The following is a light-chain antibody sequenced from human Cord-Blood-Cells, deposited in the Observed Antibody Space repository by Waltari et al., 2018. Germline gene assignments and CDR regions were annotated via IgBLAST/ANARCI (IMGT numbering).Light chain of an antibody. J-gene: IGLJ1*01. CDR1: SSDCGGYHY. CDR2: AVS. CDR3: SSYTSSSTYV. V-gene: IGLV2-14*01. Sequence: QSAPTQPASVSASPGPSITISCTATSSDCGGYHYVSWYHQHPGKAPQLMIYAVSNRPSGVSNRFSGSKSGNTASLTISGLQAEDETDYYCSSYTSSSTYVFGTGTKVTVL.